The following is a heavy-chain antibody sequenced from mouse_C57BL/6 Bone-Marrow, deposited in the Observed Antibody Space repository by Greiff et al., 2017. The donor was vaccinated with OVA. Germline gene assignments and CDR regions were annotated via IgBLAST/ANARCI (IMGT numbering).Heavy chain of an antibody. CDR2: LDPENGDT. Sequence: VQLKESGAELVRPGASVKLSCTASGFNIKDDYMHWVKQRPEQGLEWIGWLDPENGDTEYASKFQGKATITADTSSNTAYLQLSSLTSEDTAVYYCTTITTVVVPGDYWGQGTTLTVSS. D-gene: IGHD1-1*01. CDR3: TTITTVVVPGDY. V-gene: IGHV14-4*01. CDR1: GFNIKDDY. J-gene: IGHJ2*01.